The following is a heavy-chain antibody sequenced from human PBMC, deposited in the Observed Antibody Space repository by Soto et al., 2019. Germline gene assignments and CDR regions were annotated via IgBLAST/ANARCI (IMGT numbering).Heavy chain of an antibody. CDR1: GDSISNYY. CDR2: MSATGGA. J-gene: IGHJ3*02. CDR3: TRDQSGTPDI. Sequence: QVQLQESGPGLVEPSETLSLTCNVSGDSISNYYWTWIRQSAGKGLEWIGRMSATGGAAYNPSLKSRLTLSRDTSKNELSLSLKFVTAADTAVYFCTRDQSGTPDIWGQGTMVTVS. V-gene: IGHV4-4*07. D-gene: IGHD1-26*01.